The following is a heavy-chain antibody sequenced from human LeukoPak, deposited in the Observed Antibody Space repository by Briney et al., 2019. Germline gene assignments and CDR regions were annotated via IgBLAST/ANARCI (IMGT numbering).Heavy chain of an antibody. CDR2: IYHSGST. V-gene: IGHV4-39*07. Sequence: PSETLSLTCTVSGGSISSSSYYWGWIRQPPGKGLEWIGSIYHSGSTYYNPSLKSRVTISVDTSKNQFSLKLSSVTAADTAVYYCARDLAAAGQRDRFDYWGQGTLVTVSS. CDR3: ARDLAAAGQRDRFDY. CDR1: GGSISSSSYY. D-gene: IGHD6-13*01. J-gene: IGHJ4*02.